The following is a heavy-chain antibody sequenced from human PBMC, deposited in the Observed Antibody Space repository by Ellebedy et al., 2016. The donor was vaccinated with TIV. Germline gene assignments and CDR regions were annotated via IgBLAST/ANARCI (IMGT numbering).Heavy chain of an antibody. Sequence: LRLSXTVSGGSMSSGDYYWSWVRQPPGKGLEWIAYIFYSAGTYYNPSLKSRVTISVDASKNQFSLNLSSVTAADTAVYYCARAPKGGYCDSSACRDQNWFDPWGQGTLVTVSS. D-gene: IGHD2-2*01. CDR1: GGSMSSGDYY. CDR2: IFYSAGT. J-gene: IGHJ5*02. CDR3: ARAPKGGYCDSSACRDQNWFDP. V-gene: IGHV4-30-4*01.